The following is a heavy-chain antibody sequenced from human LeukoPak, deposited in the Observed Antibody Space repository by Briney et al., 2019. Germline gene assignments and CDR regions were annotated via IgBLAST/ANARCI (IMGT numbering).Heavy chain of an antibody. CDR3: ARELNYDFWSGYWVGYYYYGMDV. J-gene: IGHJ6*02. Sequence: GGSLRLSCAAPGFTFSSYWMHWVRQAPGKGLVWVSRINSDGSSTSYADSVKGRFTISRDNAKNTLYLQMNSLRAEDTAVYYCARELNYDFWSGYWVGYYYYGMDVWGQGTTVTVSS. CDR2: INSDGSST. D-gene: IGHD3-3*01. V-gene: IGHV3-74*01. CDR1: GFTFSSYW.